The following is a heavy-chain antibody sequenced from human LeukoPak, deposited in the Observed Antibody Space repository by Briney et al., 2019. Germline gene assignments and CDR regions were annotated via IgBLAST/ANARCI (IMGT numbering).Heavy chain of an antibody. CDR2: IYYSGST. CDR1: GGSISSYY. D-gene: IGHD6-13*01. J-gene: IGHJ6*02. V-gene: IGHV4-59*08. Sequence: SETLSLTCTVSGGSISSYYWSRIRQPPGKGLEWIGYIYYSGSTNYNPFLKSRVTISVDTSKNQFSLKLSSVTAADTAVYYCARHVRIAAAGTGSSYYYYGMDVWGQGTTVTVSS. CDR3: ARHVRIAAAGTGSSYYYYGMDV.